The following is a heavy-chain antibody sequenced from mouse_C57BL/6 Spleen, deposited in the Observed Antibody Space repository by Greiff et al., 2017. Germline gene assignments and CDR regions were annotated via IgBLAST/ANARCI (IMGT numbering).Heavy chain of an antibody. J-gene: IGHJ2*01. CDR3: ANNYGSSLYYFDY. Sequence: QVQLQQSGPELVKPGASVKISCKASGYAFSSSWMNWVKQRPGKGLEWIGRIYPGDGDTNYNGKFKGKATLTADKSSSTAYMQLSSLTSEDSAVYFCANNYGSSLYYFDYGGQGTTLTVSS. V-gene: IGHV1-82*01. D-gene: IGHD1-1*01. CDR1: GYAFSSSW. CDR2: IYPGDGDT.